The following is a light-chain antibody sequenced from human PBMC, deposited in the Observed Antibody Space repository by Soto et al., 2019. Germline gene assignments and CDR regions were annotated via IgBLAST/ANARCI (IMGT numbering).Light chain of an antibody. Sequence: DIQMTQSPSTLSASVGDRVTITCRASQSISSWLAWYQQKPGKAPKLLIYDASSLESGVPSRFSGSRSGTEFTLTISSLQPADFATYYCQQYNSYSFGQGTKVDI. CDR2: DAS. J-gene: IGKJ1*01. CDR1: QSISSW. CDR3: QQYNSYS. V-gene: IGKV1-5*01.